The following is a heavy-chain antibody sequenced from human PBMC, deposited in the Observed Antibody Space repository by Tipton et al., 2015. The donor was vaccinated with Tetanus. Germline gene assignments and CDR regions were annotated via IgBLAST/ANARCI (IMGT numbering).Heavy chain of an antibody. CDR3: ARESYYDSSGYTHDY. J-gene: IGHJ4*02. D-gene: IGHD3-22*01. V-gene: IGHV3-30*04. CDR2: ISYDGSNK. CDR1: GFTFSSYA. Sequence: SLRLSCAASGFTFSSYAMHWVRQAPGKGLEWVAVISYDGSNKYYADSVKGRFTISRDNSKNTLYLQMNSLRAEDTAVYYCARESYYDSSGYTHDYWGQGTLVTVSS.